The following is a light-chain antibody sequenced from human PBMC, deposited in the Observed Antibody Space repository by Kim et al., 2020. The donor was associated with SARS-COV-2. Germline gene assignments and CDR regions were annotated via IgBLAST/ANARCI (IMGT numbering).Light chain of an antibody. Sequence: SASGGDRVTITCRAGQDISDYLAWYQQKPGKAPNLLIFAASSLQSGVPSRFTGSGSGTEFTLTISSLQPEDPATYYCQQAISYPTFGQGTKVDIK. CDR3: QQAISYPT. J-gene: IGKJ1*01. CDR2: AAS. CDR1: QDISDY. V-gene: IGKV1-12*01.